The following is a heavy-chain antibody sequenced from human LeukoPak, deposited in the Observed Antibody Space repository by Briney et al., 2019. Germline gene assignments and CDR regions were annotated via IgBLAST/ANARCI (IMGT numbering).Heavy chain of an antibody. D-gene: IGHD3-16*02. J-gene: IGHJ4*02. CDR1: GFTFSSYS. CDR2: ISSSSSYI. Sequence: GGSLRLSCAASGFTFSSYSMNWVRLAPGKGLEWVSSISSSSSYIYYADSVKGRFTNSRDNAKNSLYLQMNSLRAEDTAVYYCARDDDYVWGSYRLPDYWDQGTLVTVSS. CDR3: ARDDDYVWGSYRLPDY. V-gene: IGHV3-21*01.